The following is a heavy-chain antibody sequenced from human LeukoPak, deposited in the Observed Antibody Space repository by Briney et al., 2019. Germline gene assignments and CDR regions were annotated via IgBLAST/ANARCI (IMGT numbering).Heavy chain of an antibody. J-gene: IGHJ5*02. V-gene: IGHV1-18*01. CDR1: GYTSTSYG. D-gene: IGHD3-3*01. CDR2: ISAYNGNT. CDR3: ARLRRITIFGARFDP. Sequence: GASVKVSCKASGYTSTSYGISWVRQAPGQGLEWMGWISAYNGNTNYAQKLQGRVTMTTDTSTSTAYMELRSLRSDDTAVYYCARLRRITIFGARFDPWGQGTLVTVSS.